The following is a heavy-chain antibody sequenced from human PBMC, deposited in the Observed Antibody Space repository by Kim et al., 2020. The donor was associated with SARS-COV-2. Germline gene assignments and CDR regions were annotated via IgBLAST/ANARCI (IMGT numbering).Heavy chain of an antibody. V-gene: IGHV5-51*01. Sequence: PSFQGQVTISADKSISTAYLQWSSLKASDTAMYYCARRLGSHTPYGMDVWGQGTTVTVSS. D-gene: IGHD3-16*01. CDR3: ARRLGSHTPYGMDV. J-gene: IGHJ6*02.